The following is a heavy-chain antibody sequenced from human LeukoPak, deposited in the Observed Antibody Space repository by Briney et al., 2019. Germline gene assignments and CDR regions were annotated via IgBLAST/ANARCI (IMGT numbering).Heavy chain of an antibody. CDR3: ARAEDEFDI. J-gene: IGHJ3*02. CDR1: GGSISSSSYY. Sequence: PSETLSLTCTVSGGSISSSSYYWGWIRQPPGKGLEWIGEINHSGSTKYNPSLKSRVTISADTSKNQFSLRLSSVTAADTAVYYCARAEDEFDIWGQGTMVTVSS. CDR2: INHSGST. V-gene: IGHV4-39*07. D-gene: IGHD5-24*01.